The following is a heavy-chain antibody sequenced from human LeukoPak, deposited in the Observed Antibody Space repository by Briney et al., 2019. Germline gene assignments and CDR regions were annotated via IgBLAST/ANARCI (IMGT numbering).Heavy chain of an antibody. J-gene: IGHJ4*02. Sequence: EASVKVSCKASGGTFSSYAISWVRQAPGQGLEWMGGIIPIFGTANYAQKFQGRVTMTRDTSTSTVYMELSSLRSEDTAVYYCARDAPYYYGEGGGFDYWGQGTLVTVSS. CDR1: GGTFSSYA. D-gene: IGHD3-10*01. CDR2: IIPIFGTA. CDR3: ARDAPYYYGEGGGFDY. V-gene: IGHV1-69*05.